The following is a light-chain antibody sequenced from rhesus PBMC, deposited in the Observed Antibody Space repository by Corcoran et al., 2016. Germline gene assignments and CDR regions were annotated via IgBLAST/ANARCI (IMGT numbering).Light chain of an antibody. CDR3: QQRNNFPYS. CDR2: AAS. J-gene: IGKJ2*01. V-gene: IGKV1-33*01. CDR1: QGIGNA. Sequence: DIQMTQSPSSLSASVGDKVTITCRASQGIGNALAWYQQKPGKAPKVLIYAASSLPSGVPSRFSGGGSGTDFTLTISSLQPEDFALYYCQQRNNFPYSFGRGTKVEIK.